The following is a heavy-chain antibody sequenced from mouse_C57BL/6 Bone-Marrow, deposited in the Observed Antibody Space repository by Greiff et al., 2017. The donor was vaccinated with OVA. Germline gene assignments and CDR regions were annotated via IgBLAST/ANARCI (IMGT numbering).Heavy chain of an antibody. Sequence: QVQLQQSGAELVRPGTSVKVSCKASGYAFTNYLIEWVKQRPGQGLEWIGVINPGSGGTNYNEKFKGKATLTADKSSSTAYMQLSSLTSEDSAVYFCAFYDGYCVDYWGQGTTLTVSS. J-gene: IGHJ2*01. CDR3: AFYDGYCVDY. CDR1: GYAFTNYL. V-gene: IGHV1-54*01. D-gene: IGHD2-3*01. CDR2: INPGSGGT.